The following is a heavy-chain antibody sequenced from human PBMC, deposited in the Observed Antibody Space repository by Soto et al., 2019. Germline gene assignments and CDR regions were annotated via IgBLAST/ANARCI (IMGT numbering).Heavy chain of an antibody. J-gene: IGHJ4*02. Sequence: SETLSLTCTVSGVSVNSDNYYWSWIRQPPGKGLEWIGYIYYTGSTNYNPSLKSRVTISLDSSRNQFSLKLNSVTAADTAVFYCAREYSSSPEAFDYWGQGTLVTVSS. CDR1: GVSVNSDNYY. V-gene: IGHV4-61*01. CDR3: AREYSSSPEAFDY. CDR2: IYYTGST. D-gene: IGHD6-19*01.